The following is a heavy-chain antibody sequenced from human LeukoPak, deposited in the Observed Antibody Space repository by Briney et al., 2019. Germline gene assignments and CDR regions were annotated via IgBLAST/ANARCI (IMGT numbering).Heavy chain of an antibody. CDR2: ISSSSSYI. Sequence: GGSLRLSCAASGFTFSSYSMNWVRQAPGKGLEWVSSISSSSSYIYYADSVKGRFTISRDNAKNSLYLQMNSLRAEDTAVYYCARGSSYYYDSSGPLDYWGQGTLVTVSS. CDR1: GFTFSSYS. D-gene: IGHD3-22*01. V-gene: IGHV3-21*01. CDR3: ARGSSYYYDSSGPLDY. J-gene: IGHJ4*02.